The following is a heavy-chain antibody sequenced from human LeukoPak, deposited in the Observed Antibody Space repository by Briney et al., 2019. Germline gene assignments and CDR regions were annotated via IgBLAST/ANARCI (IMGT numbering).Heavy chain of an antibody. J-gene: IGHJ4*02. CDR3: ARDPIVGDTGGGDY. D-gene: IGHD1-26*01. V-gene: IGHV3-7*01. CDR1: GFTFSSYW. CDR2: INGDGSIE. Sequence: PGGSLRLSCAASGFTFSSYWMTCVRQAPGKGLEWVSNINGDGSIENYVHSVRGRFSIFRDNAKDALYLQMNSLRVDDTAIYYCARDPIVGDTGGGDYWGQGTLVTVSS.